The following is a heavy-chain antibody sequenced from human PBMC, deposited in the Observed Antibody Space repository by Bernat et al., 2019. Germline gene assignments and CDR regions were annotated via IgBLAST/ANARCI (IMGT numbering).Heavy chain of an antibody. J-gene: IGHJ4*02. D-gene: IGHD3-10*01. CDR3: ARDLAFYGSGRGDY. V-gene: IGHV1-3*01. CDR1: GYTFTTYA. Sequence: QVQLVQSGAEVKKPGASVKVSCRTSGYTFTTYAIHWVHQAPGQRLAWVGCINAGNGNTQYSQSFQGRVTITRDTSASTAYMELSSLRSEDTAVYYCARDLAFYGSGRGDYWGQGTLVTVSS. CDR2: INAGNGNT.